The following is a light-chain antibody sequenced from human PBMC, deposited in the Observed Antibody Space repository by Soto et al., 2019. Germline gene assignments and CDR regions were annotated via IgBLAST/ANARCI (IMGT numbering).Light chain of an antibody. CDR2: DAS. J-gene: IGKJ5*01. CDR1: QSVGSY. Sequence: EIVLIQSPATLSLSPGERATLSCRASQSVGSYLAWYQHKPGQAPRLLISDASNRATGIPARFSGSGSETDFTLTISSLEPEDFAVYYCQQRSNWPPSITFGQGTRLEIK. V-gene: IGKV3-11*01. CDR3: QQRSNWPPSIT.